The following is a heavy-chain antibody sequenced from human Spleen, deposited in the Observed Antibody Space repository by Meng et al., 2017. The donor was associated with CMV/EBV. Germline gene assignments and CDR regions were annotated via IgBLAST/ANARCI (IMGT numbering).Heavy chain of an antibody. Sequence: ASVKVSCKASGYTFSNYDIHWVRQAAGQGLEWMGWMNPNTGSTGYAQKLQGRVTMTTDTSTSTAYMELRSLRSDDTAVYYCAREYTNLYGMDVWGQGTTVTVSS. CDR1: GYTFSNYD. CDR3: AREYTNLYGMDV. J-gene: IGHJ6*02. D-gene: IGHD1-1*01. V-gene: IGHV1-18*01. CDR2: MNPNTGST.